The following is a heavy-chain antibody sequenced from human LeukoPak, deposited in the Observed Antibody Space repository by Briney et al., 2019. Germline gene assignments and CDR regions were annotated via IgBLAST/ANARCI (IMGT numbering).Heavy chain of an antibody. Sequence: GGSLRLSCAASGFIFSTYAMSWVRQAPGKGLEWVSSITASGGSTHYADSVKGRFTISRDNSKNTLYLQMNSLRAEDTAVYYCAKAYYDILTELDYWGQGTLVTVS. V-gene: IGHV3-23*01. J-gene: IGHJ4*02. CDR3: AKAYYDILTELDY. CDR2: ITASGGST. D-gene: IGHD3-9*01. CDR1: GFIFSTYA.